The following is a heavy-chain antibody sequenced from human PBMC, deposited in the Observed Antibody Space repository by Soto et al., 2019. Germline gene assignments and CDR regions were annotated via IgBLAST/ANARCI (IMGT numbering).Heavy chain of an antibody. J-gene: IGHJ6*02. CDR2: TYYRSKWYN. Sequence: SQTLSLTCAISGDSVSSNSAACNWIRQSPSRGLEWLGRTYYRSKWYNDYAVSVKSRITMNPDTSKNQFSLQLNSVTPEDTAVYYCARDRRSGWYYYYYGMDVWGQGTTVTVSS. CDR1: GDSVSSNSAA. D-gene: IGHD6-19*01. CDR3: ARDRRSGWYYYYYGMDV. V-gene: IGHV6-1*01.